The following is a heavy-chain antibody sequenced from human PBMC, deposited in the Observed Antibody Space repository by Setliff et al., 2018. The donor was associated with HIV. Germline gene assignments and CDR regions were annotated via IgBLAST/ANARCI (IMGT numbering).Heavy chain of an antibody. J-gene: IGHJ6*02. D-gene: IGHD3-22*01. V-gene: IGHV1-3*01. CDR2: IIADNGDT. CDR1: GYTFTNFA. Sequence: ASVKVSCKASGYTFTNFAIHWVRQAPGQRLEWMGWIIADNGDTKYSQKFEGRVTITRDTSASTAYMELSSLRAEDTSVYYCARVDAIVIGSVYDMDVWGQGTPVTVSS. CDR3: ARVDAIVIGSVYDMDV.